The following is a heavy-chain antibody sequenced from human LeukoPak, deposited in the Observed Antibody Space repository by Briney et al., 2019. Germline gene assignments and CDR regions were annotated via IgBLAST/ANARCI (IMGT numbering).Heavy chain of an antibody. Sequence: ASVKVSCKVSGYTVTDLSMHWVRQAPGKGLEWMGGLDPEDGETIYAQKFQGRVDMTEDTSTDNEYMELRTVRSEDTAVYYCATVGSGGATLDFDYWGQGPLVTVSS. CDR3: ATVGSGGATLDFDY. V-gene: IGHV1-24*01. J-gene: IGHJ4*02. D-gene: IGHD1-26*01. CDR2: LDPEDGET. CDR1: GYTVTDLS.